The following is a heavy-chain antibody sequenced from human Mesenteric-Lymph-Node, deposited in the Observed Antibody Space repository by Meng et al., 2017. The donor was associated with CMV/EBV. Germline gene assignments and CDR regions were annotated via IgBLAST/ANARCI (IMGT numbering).Heavy chain of an antibody. CDR1: GYTLTELS. CDR3: ASRIAAARFDP. V-gene: IGHV1-24*01. Sequence: SCKVSGYTLTELSMHWVRQAPGKGLEWMGGFDPEDGETIYAQKLQGRVTMTTDTSTSTAYMELRSLRSDDTAVYYCASRIAAARFDPWGQGTLVTVSS. CDR2: FDPEDGET. J-gene: IGHJ5*02. D-gene: IGHD6-13*01.